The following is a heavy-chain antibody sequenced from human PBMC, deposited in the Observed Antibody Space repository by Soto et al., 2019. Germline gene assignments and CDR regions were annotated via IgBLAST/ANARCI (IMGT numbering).Heavy chain of an antibody. Sequence: ASVKVYCKASGYNNNIYGINWVRQDPGQGLELMGWISAYDGKTTYAEKFQGRVTMTTDASTSTAYMELRSLRSDDTAVYYCARDPHEYWTSYWFDPWGQGTLVTVSS. CDR2: ISAYDGKT. CDR3: ARDPHEYWTSYWFDP. V-gene: IGHV1-18*01. J-gene: IGHJ5*02. D-gene: IGHD3-3*01. CDR1: GYNNNIYG.